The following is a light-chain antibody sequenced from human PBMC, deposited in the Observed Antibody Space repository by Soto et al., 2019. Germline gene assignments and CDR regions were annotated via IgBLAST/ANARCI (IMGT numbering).Light chain of an antibody. CDR3: QQYSSYSWT. J-gene: IGKJ1*01. Sequence: DIQMTQSPSSLSASVGDRVTITCRASQSISSYLNWYQQKPGKAPKFLIYDASSLESGVPSRFSGSGSGTEFTLTISSLQPDDFATYYYQQYSSYSWTFGQGTKVDIK. CDR1: QSISSY. CDR2: DAS. V-gene: IGKV1-5*01.